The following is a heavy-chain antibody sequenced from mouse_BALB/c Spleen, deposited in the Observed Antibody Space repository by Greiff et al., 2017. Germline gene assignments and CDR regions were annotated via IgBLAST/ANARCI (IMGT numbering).Heavy chain of an antibody. CDR2: ISSGGGST. CDR1: GFAFSSYD. J-gene: IGHJ2*01. Sequence: EVQRVESGGGLVKPGGSLKLSCAASGFAFSSYDMSWVRQTPEKRLEWVAYISSGGGSTYYPDTVKGRFTISRDNAKNTLYLQMSSLKSEDTAMYYCARQNDENWDIDYWGQGTTLTVSS. CDR3: ARQNDENWDIDY. V-gene: IGHV5-12-1*01. D-gene: IGHD4-1*01.